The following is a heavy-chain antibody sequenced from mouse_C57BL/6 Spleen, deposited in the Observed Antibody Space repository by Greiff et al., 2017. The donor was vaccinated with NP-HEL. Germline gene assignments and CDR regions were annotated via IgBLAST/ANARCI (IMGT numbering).Heavy chain of an antibody. V-gene: IGHV1-26*01. CDR2: INPNNGGT. Sequence: EVQLQQSGPELVKPGASVKISCKASGYTFTDYYMNWVKQSHGKSLEWIGDINPNNGGTSYNQKFKGKATLTVDKSSSTAYMELSSLTSEDSAVYYCANYATGAMDYWGQGTSVTVSS. CDR3: ANYATGAMDY. D-gene: IGHD1-1*02. J-gene: IGHJ4*01. CDR1: GYTFTDYY.